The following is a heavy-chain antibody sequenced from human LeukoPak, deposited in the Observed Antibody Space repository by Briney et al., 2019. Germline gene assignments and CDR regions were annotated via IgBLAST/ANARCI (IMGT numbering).Heavy chain of an antibody. CDR3: AREGLNPNYDRYFDWLFDY. CDR2: ISYDGSNK. D-gene: IGHD3-9*01. CDR1: GFTFSSYA. Sequence: GRSLRLSCAASGFTFSSYAMHWVRQAPGKGLEWVAVISYDGSNKYYADSVKGRFTISRDNSKNTLYLQMNSLRAEDTAVYYCAREGLNPNYDRYFDWLFDYWGQGTLVTVSS. V-gene: IGHV3-30*04. J-gene: IGHJ4*02.